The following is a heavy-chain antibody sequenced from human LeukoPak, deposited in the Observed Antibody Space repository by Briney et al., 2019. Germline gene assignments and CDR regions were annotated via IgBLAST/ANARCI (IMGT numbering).Heavy chain of an antibody. CDR2: IYYSGST. Sequence: SETLSLTCTVSGGSISGYSWTWIRQPPGRGLEWIGYIYYSGSTNYNPSLKSRVTISVDTSKNQFSLKLSSVTAADTAVYYCARATYYYYYMDVWGKGTTVTVSS. J-gene: IGHJ6*03. CDR1: GGSISGYS. CDR3: ARATYYYYYMDV. V-gene: IGHV4-59*01.